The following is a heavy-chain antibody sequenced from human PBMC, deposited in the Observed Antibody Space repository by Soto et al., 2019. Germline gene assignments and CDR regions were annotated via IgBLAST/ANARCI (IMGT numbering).Heavy chain of an antibody. D-gene: IGHD3-3*01. V-gene: IGHV3-48*02. J-gene: IGHJ5*02. CDR3: ARDAVMIWSGYPSGWFDP. CDR1: GFTFSSYS. Sequence: GGSLRLSCAASGFTFSSYSMNWVRQAPGKGLEWVSYISSSSSTIYYADSVKGRFTISRDNAKNSLYLQMNSLRDEDTAVYYCARDAVMIWSGYPSGWFDPWGQGTLVTVSS. CDR2: ISSSSSTI.